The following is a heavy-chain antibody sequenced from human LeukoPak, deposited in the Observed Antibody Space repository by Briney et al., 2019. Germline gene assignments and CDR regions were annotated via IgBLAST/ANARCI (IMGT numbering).Heavy chain of an antibody. V-gene: IGHV3-74*01. CDR2: INTDGSST. D-gene: IGHD2-2*01. Sequence: GGSLRLSCAASGFTFRSYAMSWVLQAPGKGLVWVSRINTDGSSTSYADSVKGRFTISRDNAKNTLYLQMNSLRAEDTAVYYCAKVAGYCSSTSCPVDYWGQGTLVTVSS. J-gene: IGHJ4*02. CDR1: GFTFRSYA. CDR3: AKVAGYCSSTSCPVDY.